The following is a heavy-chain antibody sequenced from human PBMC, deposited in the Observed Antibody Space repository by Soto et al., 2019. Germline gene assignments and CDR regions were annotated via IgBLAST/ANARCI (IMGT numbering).Heavy chain of an antibody. CDR1: GASISSGDFV. V-gene: IGHV4-30-4*01. Sequence: QVQLRESGPGLVKPSQTLSLTRTVSGASISSGDFVWSWIRQPPGKGLEWTGYVRYSGSTYYNPSLKSRVTISVDTSKNQFSLTLSSVTAADTAVYYCARLGGSVDDWGQGTLVTVS. CDR2: VRYSGST. J-gene: IGHJ4*02. D-gene: IGHD1-26*01. CDR3: ARLGGSVDD.